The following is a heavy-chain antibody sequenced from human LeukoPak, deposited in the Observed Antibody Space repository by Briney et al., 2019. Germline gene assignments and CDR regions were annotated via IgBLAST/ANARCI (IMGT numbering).Heavy chain of an antibody. V-gene: IGHV3-48*02. D-gene: IGHD3-3*01. CDR3: ARGLPLRFLEWLPIDY. Sequence: GGSLRLSCAASGFTFSSYSMNWVRQAPGKGLEWVSYISSSSSTIYYADSVKGRFTISRDNAKNSLYLQMNSLRDEDTAVYYCARGLPLRFLEWLPIDYWGQGTLVTVSS. J-gene: IGHJ4*02. CDR2: ISSSSSTI. CDR1: GFTFSSYS.